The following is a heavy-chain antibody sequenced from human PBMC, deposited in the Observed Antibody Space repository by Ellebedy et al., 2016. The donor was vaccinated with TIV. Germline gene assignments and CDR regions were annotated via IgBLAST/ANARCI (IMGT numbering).Heavy chain of an antibody. V-gene: IGHV5-51*01. CDR2: IDLSDSDT. Sequence: PGGSLRLSCQGSAYSFLNYWIVWVRQMPGRGLEWIGIIDLSDSDTRYSPSFKGQITISADRSVTAAYLHFNSLKPSDTAVYYCAKLGHRATPDDSWGQGTLVTVSS. D-gene: IGHD1-14*01. CDR1: AYSFLNYW. CDR3: AKLGHRATPDDS. J-gene: IGHJ4*02.